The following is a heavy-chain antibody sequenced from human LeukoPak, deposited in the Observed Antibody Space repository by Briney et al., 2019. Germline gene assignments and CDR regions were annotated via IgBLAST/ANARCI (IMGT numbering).Heavy chain of an antibody. Sequence: SETLSLTCTVSGASISAFHWTWFRQPAGKGLEWIGLIYSSGSTLFNPPLKSRVAMSVDLTKNQLSLKLTSVTAADTAMYYCARKDGDYWGRGTLVTVSS. CDR3: ARKDGDY. CDR2: IYSSGST. V-gene: IGHV4-4*07. CDR1: GASISAFH. J-gene: IGHJ4*02.